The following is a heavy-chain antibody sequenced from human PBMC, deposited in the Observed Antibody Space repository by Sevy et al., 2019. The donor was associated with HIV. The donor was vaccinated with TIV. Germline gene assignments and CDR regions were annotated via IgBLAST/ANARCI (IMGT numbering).Heavy chain of an antibody. J-gene: IGHJ4*02. CDR1: GFTVSSNY. D-gene: IGHD3-22*01. V-gene: IGHV3-53*01. CDR2: IYSGGST. CDR3: ARIYYYDTSRIDY. Sequence: GGSLRLSCAASGFTVSSNYMSWVRQAPGKGLEWVSVIYSGGSTYYADSVKGRFTISRDNSKNTLYLQMNSLRAEDTAVYYCARIYYYDTSRIDYWGQGTLVTVSS.